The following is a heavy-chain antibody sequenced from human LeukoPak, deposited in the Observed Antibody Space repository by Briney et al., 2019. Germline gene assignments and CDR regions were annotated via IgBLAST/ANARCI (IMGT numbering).Heavy chain of an antibody. V-gene: IGHV3-11*01. CDR2: ISNSGSTI. D-gene: IGHD6-13*01. CDR1: GFTFSDYY. Sequence: GGSLRLSCAVSGFTFSDYYMSWIRQAPGKGLEWVSYISNSGSTIYYPDPVKGRFTIYSDNAKNSLYLQMNSLRAEDTAVYYCARDRSSWYPNWFDPWGQGTLVTVSS. J-gene: IGHJ5*02. CDR3: ARDRSSWYPNWFDP.